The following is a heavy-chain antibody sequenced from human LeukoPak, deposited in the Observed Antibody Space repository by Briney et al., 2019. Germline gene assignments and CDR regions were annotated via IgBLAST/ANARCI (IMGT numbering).Heavy chain of an antibody. J-gene: IGHJ6*02. CDR1: GFTFSSYA. CDR2: ISYDGSNK. D-gene: IGHD2-15*01. Sequence: PGRSLRLSCAASGFTFSSYAMHWVRQAPGKGLEWVAVISYDGSNKYYADSVKGRFTISRDNSKNTLYLQMISLRAEDTAVYYCARDRGCSGGSCYPPDYYYGMDVWGQGTTVTVSS. CDR3: ARDRGCSGGSCYPPDYYYGMDV. V-gene: IGHV3-30-3*01.